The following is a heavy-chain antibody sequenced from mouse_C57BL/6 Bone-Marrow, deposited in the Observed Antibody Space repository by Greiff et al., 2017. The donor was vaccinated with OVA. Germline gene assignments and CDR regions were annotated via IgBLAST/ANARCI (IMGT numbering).Heavy chain of an antibody. CDR1: GFTFSDYY. Sequence: EVQLVESEGGLVQPGSSMKLSCTASGFTFSDYYMAWVRQVPEKGLEWVANINYDGSSTYYLDSLKSRFIISRDNAKNILYLQMSSLKSEDTATYYCARDRGGFAYWGQGTLVTVSA. CDR3: ARDRGGFAY. V-gene: IGHV5-16*01. J-gene: IGHJ3*01. D-gene: IGHD3-1*01. CDR2: INYDGSST.